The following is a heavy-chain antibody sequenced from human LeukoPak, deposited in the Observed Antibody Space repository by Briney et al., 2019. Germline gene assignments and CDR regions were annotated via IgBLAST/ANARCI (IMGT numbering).Heavy chain of an antibody. Sequence: GRTLRLSCAASGFTFSSYGMHCVRQAPGKGLEWVAFIRYDGSNKYYADSVKGRFPNPRDNSKNTLYLQMNSLRAEDTVMYYCAEEGSPLRVYGDYVDPFDYWGQGTLVTVSS. V-gene: IGHV3-30*02. J-gene: IGHJ4*02. D-gene: IGHD4-17*01. CDR3: AEEGSPLRVYGDYVDPFDY. CDR2: IRYDGSNK. CDR1: GFTFSSYG.